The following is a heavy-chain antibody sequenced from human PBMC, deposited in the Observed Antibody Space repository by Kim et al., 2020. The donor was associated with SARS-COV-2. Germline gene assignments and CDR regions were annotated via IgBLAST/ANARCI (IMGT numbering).Heavy chain of an antibody. CDR2: INPSGGST. CDR3: ARAGYCSGGSCYHLDY. V-gene: IGHV1-46*01. D-gene: IGHD2-15*01. CDR1: GYTFTSYY. J-gene: IGHJ4*02. Sequence: ASVKVSCKASGYTFTSYYMHWVRQAPGQGLEWMGIINPSGGSTSYAQKFQGRVTMTRDTSTSTVYMELSSLRSEDTAVYYCARAGYCSGGSCYHLDYWGQGTLVTVSS.